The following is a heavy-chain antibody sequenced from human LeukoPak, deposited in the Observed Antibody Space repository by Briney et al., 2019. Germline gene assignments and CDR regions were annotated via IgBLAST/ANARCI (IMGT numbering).Heavy chain of an antibody. J-gene: IGHJ5*02. CDR2: IIPILGIA. CDR1: GGTFSSYT. D-gene: IGHD3-16*01. V-gene: IGHV1-69*02. CDR3: ARRLATQPVILRLGELNSLPFDP. Sequence: SVKVSCKASGGTFSSYTISWVRQAPGQGLEWMGRIIPILGIANYAQKFQGRVTITADKSTSTAYMELNSLRSEDTAVYYCARRLATQPVILRLGELNSLPFDPWGQGTLVTVSS.